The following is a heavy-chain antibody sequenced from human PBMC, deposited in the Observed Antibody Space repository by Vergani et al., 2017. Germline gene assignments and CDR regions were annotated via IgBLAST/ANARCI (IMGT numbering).Heavy chain of an antibody. D-gene: IGHD6-19*01. V-gene: IGHV3-21*01. CDR1: GFTFSSYS. CDR3: ARDPLDSSGWSGTVDPYYYYGMDV. Sequence: EVQLVESGGGLVKPGGSLRLSCAASGFTFSSYSMNWVRQAPGKGLEWVSSISSSSSYIYYADSVKGRFTISRDHDKKSLYLQMNSLRAEDTAVYYCARDPLDSSGWSGTVDPYYYYGMDVWGQGTTVTVSS. CDR2: ISSSSSYI. J-gene: IGHJ6*02.